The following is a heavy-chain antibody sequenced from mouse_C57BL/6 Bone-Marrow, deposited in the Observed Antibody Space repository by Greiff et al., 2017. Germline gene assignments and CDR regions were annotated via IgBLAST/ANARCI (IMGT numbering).Heavy chain of an antibody. CDR3: ARPNYYLYAMDY. V-gene: IGHV5-17*01. CDR2: ISSGSSTI. CDR1: GFTFSDYG. Sequence: EVMLVESGGGLVKPGGSLKLSCAASGFTFSDYGMHWVRQAPEKGLEWVAYISSGSSTIYYADTVKGRFIISRDNAKNTLFLQMTSLRSEDTAMYYCARPNYYLYAMDYWGQGTSVTVSS. J-gene: IGHJ4*01. D-gene: IGHD1-1*01.